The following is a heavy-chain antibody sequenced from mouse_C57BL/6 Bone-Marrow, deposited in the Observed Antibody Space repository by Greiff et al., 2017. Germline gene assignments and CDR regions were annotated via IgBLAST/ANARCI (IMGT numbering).Heavy chain of an antibody. Sequence: EVQLQQSVAELVRPGASVKLSCTASGFYIKNTYMHWVKQRPEQGLEWIGRIDPANGNTKYAPKFQGKATITADTSSNTAYLQLSSLTSEDTAIYYCASDSGYWYFDVWGTGTTVTVSS. CDR3: ASDSGYWYFDV. J-gene: IGHJ1*03. CDR2: IDPANGNT. CDR1: GFYIKNTY. V-gene: IGHV14-3*01. D-gene: IGHD1-3*01.